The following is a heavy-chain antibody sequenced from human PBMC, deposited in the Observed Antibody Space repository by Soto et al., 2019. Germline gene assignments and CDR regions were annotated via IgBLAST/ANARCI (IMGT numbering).Heavy chain of an antibody. CDR1: GFTFSSYG. CDR3: AKDRLGITMVRGVIIPVNYYYYGMDV. J-gene: IGHJ6*02. CDR2: ISYDGSNK. D-gene: IGHD3-10*01. V-gene: IGHV3-30*18. Sequence: PGGSLRLSCAASGFTFSSYGMHWVRQAPGKGLEWVAVISYDGSNKYYADSVKGRFTISRDNSKNTLYLQMNSLRAEDTAVYYCAKDRLGITMVRGVIIPVNYYYYGMDVWGQGTTVTVSS.